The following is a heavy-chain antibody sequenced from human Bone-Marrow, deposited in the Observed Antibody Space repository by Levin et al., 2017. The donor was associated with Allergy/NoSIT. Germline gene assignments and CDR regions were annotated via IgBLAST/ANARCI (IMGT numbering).Heavy chain of an antibody. J-gene: IGHJ4*02. CDR2: IIPIFGTA. CDR1: GGTFSSYA. V-gene: IGHV1-69*13. D-gene: IGHD3-22*01. CDR3: ARGYYDSSGYYYFDY. Sequence: SVKVSCKASGGTFSSYAISWVRQAPGQGLEWMGGIIPIFGTANYAQKFQGRVTITADESTSTAYMELSSLRSEDTAVYYCARGYYDSSGYYYFDYWGQGTLVTVSS.